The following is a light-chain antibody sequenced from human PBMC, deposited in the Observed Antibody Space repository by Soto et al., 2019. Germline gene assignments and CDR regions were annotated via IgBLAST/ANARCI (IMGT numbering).Light chain of an antibody. J-gene: IGLJ2*01. Sequence: QSALTQPPSASGSPGQSVTIYCTGTSSDVGGYDYVSWYQQHPGKAPKLIIYEVTLRPSGVPVRFSGSKSGNTASLTVSGLQAEDEADYYCSSYAGSNSHVVFGGGTKLTVL. V-gene: IGLV2-8*01. CDR2: EVT. CDR1: SSDVGGYDY. CDR3: SSYAGSNSHVV.